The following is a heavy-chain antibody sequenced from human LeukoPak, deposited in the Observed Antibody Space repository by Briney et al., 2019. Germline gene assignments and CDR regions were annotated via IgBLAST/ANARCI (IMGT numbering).Heavy chain of an antibody. J-gene: IGHJ4*02. CDR1: GFTLSSYE. CDR2: ISSSGSTI. V-gene: IGHV3-48*03. Sequence: GGSLRLSCAASGFTLSSYEMNWVRQAPGKGLEWISYISSSGSTIYYGDSVKGRFTISRDSAKNSLYLQMNSLRAEDTAVYHCAKGWDSGPHFGSWGQGTLVTVSS. D-gene: IGHD1-26*01. CDR3: AKGWDSGPHFGS.